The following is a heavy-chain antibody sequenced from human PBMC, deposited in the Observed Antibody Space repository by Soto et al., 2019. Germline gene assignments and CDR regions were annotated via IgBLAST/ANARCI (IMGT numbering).Heavy chain of an antibody. D-gene: IGHD2-2*01. J-gene: IGHJ6*02. CDR3: ARVVVVPADSYYYGMDV. V-gene: IGHV1-18*01. CDR1: GYTFTSYG. Sequence: ASVNVSCKASGYTFTSYGISWVRQAPGQGLEWMGWISAYNGNTNYAQKLQGRVTMTTDTSTSTAYMELRSLRSDDTAVYYCARVVVVPADSYYYGMDVWGQGTTVTVSS. CDR2: ISAYNGNT.